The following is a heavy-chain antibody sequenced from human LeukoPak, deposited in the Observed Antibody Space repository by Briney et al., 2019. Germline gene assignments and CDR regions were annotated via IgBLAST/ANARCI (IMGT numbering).Heavy chain of an antibody. CDR3: AREDHSNYEY. D-gene: IGHD4-11*01. V-gene: IGHV3-7*03. CDR2: IKQDGTET. J-gene: IGHJ4*02. Sequence: GGSLRLSCAASGFIFSNYWVSWVRQAPGKGLEWVASIKQDGTETHYVDSVKGRFTISKDNAKNSLYLQLDSLRAEDTAVYYCAREDHSNYEYWGQGALVTVSS. CDR1: GFIFSNYW.